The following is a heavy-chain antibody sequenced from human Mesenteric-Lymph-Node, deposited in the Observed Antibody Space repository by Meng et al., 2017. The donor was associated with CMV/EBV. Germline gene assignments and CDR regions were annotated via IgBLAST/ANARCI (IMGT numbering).Heavy chain of an antibody. Sequence: GSLRLSCTVSGGSVSSGSYYWSWIRQPPGKGREWIGYIYYSGSTNYNPSLKSRVTISVDTSKNQFSLRLTSLPDAAAAVYYCARGGRYDRFTGPTEFYFDSWGQGTLVTVSS. CDR1: GGSVSSGSYY. CDR3: ARGGRYDRFTGPTEFYFDS. V-gene: IGHV4-61*01. D-gene: IGHD3-9*01. CDR2: IYYSGST. J-gene: IGHJ4*02.